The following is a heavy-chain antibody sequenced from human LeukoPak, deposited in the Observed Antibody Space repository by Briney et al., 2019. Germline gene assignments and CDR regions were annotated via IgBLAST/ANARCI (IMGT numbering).Heavy chain of an antibody. J-gene: IGHJ4*02. CDR3: ATMITFGGVL. Sequence: SETLSLTCTISGGSISSYYWSWIRQPPGKGLEWIGYIYYSGSTNYNPSLKSRVTISVDTSKNQFSLKLSSVTAADRAVYYCATMITFGGVLWGQGTLVTVSS. D-gene: IGHD3-16*01. CDR2: IYYSGST. CDR1: GGSISSYY. V-gene: IGHV4-59*01.